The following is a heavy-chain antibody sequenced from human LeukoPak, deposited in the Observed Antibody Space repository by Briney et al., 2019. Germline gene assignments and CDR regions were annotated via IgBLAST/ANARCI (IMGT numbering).Heavy chain of an antibody. CDR2: INIDGSKT. CDR3: ARDLAGARDK. Sequence: GGSLTLSCLDSEFTISRYWMHWVRQPPGEGVVWVSRINIDGSKTDYAHSVKGRFSIPIHKATNTLYWQTKRLRVEDTAIYYCARDLAGARDKWGQGTLVSVSS. D-gene: IGHD2-15*01. J-gene: IGHJ4*02. CDR1: EFTISRYW. V-gene: IGHV3-74*01.